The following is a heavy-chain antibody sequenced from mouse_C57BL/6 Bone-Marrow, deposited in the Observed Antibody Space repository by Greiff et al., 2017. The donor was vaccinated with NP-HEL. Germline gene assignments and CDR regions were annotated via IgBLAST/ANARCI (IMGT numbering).Heavy chain of an antibody. CDR2: IDPSDSYT. J-gene: IGHJ3*01. CDR3: ARPYGTRRAWFAY. Sequence: QVQLKQPGAELVMPGASVKLSCKASGYTFTSYWMHWVKQRPGQGLEWIGEIDPSDSYTNYNQKFKGKSTLTVDKSSSTAYMQLSSLTSEDSAVYYCARPYGTRRAWFAYWGQGTLVTVSA. CDR1: GYTFTSYW. V-gene: IGHV1-69*01. D-gene: IGHD2-1*01.